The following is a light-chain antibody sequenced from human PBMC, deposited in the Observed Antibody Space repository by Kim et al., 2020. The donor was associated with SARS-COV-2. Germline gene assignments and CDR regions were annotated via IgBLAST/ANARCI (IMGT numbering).Light chain of an antibody. V-gene: IGLV3-19*01. J-gene: IGLJ3*02. CDR3: NSRDSSGNHVL. Sequence: FGHAVTTTGQGASLRGYYASWFRQKSGQAPILVIYGDKNRPSGIPDRFSDSGAGNTASLTITGAQAEDEADYYCNSRDSSGNHVLFGAGTQLTVL. CDR2: GDK. CDR1: SLRGYY.